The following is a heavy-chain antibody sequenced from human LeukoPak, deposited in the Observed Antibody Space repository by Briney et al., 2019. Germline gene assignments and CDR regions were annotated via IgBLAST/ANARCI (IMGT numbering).Heavy chain of an antibody. D-gene: IGHD3-3*01. J-gene: IGHJ4*02. V-gene: IGHV1-69*13. CDR1: GGTFSSYA. CDR2: IIPIFGTA. Sequence: GASVKVSCKASGGTFSSYAISWVRQASGQGLEWMGGIIPIFGTANYAQKFQGRVTITADESTSTAYMELSSLRSEDTAVYYCARDIDDDFWSGYYPYWGQGTLVTVSS. CDR3: ARDIDDDFWSGYYPY.